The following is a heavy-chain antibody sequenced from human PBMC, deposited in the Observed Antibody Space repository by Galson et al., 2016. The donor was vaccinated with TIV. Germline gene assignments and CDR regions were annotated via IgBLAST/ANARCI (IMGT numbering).Heavy chain of an antibody. CDR2: IYDDGRT. CDR3: ARDRRHCGNECYLRYYYGMDV. Sequence: SLRLSCAASGLIVTSNPMTWVRQAPGRGLEWVALIYDDGRTTYADSVKGRFTISRDNSKNILHLQMTSLRADDTAVFYCARDRRHCGNECYLRYYYGMDVWGQGTTVTVSS. D-gene: IGHD2-21*01. V-gene: IGHV3-66*02. J-gene: IGHJ6*02. CDR1: GLIVTSNP.